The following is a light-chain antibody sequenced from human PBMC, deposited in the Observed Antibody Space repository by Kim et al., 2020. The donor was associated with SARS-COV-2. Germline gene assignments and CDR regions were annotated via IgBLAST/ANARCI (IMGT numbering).Light chain of an antibody. CDR2: DVS. Sequence: GQPVTPSATGPSSDVGAYDYVSWYPHLPGKAPNLCIYDVSNRPSVAPDRFSGAKSVNTASLTVSGLQADDEADYYCTSYAGTNPLLFGGGTQLTVL. J-gene: IGLJ2*01. V-gene: IGLV2-8*01. CDR1: SSDVGAYDY. CDR3: TSYAGTNPLL.